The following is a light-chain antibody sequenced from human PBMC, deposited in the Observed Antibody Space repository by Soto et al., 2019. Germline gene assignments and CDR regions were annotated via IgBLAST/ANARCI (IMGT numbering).Light chain of an antibody. J-gene: IGLJ1*01. V-gene: IGLV1-40*01. Sequence: QSVRTQPPSVSGAPGQRVTISCTGSSSNIGAGYDVHWYQQLPGTAPKLLIYGNTNRPSGVPDRFSGSKSGTSASLAITGLQAEDEADYYCQSYDSSLSGPSFVFGTGTKLTVL. CDR1: SSNIGAGYD. CDR3: QSYDSSLSGPSFV. CDR2: GNT.